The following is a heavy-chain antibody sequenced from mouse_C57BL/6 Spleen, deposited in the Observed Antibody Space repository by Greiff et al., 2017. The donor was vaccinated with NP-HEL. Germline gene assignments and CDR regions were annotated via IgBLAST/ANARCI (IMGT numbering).Heavy chain of an antibody. V-gene: IGHV1-59*01. J-gene: IGHJ2*01. D-gene: IGHD1-1*01. CDR2: IDPSDSYT. CDR3: ARNGPYGSSYNFDY. Sequence: QVQLQQPGAELVRPGTSVKLSCKASGYTFTSYWMHWVKQRPGQGLEWIGVIDPSDSYTNYNQKFKGKATLTVDTSSSTAYMQLSSLTSEDSAVYYCARNGPYGSSYNFDYWGQGTTLTVSS. CDR1: GYTFTSYW.